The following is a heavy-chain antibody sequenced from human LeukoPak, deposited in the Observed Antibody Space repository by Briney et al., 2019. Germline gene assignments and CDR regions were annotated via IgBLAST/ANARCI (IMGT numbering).Heavy chain of an antibody. CDR3: ARGGSYGWFDS. Sequence: PGGSLRLSCAASGYTFNNYWMNWVRQAPGKGLEWVAAIKQDGSEKYYVYSVKGRLTISRDNAKNSLYLKMNSLRAEDTAVYYCARGGSYGWFDSWGQGTPVTVSS. V-gene: IGHV3-7*01. CDR1: GYTFNNYW. D-gene: IGHD3-16*01. CDR2: IKQDGSEK. J-gene: IGHJ5*01.